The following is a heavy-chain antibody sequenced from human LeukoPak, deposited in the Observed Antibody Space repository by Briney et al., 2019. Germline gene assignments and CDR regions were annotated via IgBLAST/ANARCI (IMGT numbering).Heavy chain of an antibody. V-gene: IGHV3-21*01. CDR2: ISRGGNAK. D-gene: IGHD2-21*01. Sequence: GGSLRLSCAASTFVFSVSSMNWVRQAPGKGLEWVSSISRGGNAKHYADSVKGRSTISRDNAKNSLYLQMDSLRVEDTAVFCAADSEFDIPASFDLWGQGTLVTVSS. CDR1: TFVFSVSS. J-gene: IGHJ4*02. CDR3: ADSEFDIPASFDL.